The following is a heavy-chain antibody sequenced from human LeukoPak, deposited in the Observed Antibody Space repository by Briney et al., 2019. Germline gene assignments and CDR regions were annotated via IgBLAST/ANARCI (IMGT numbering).Heavy chain of an antibody. V-gene: IGHV4-34*01. CDR2: INHSGST. CDR1: GGSFSGYY. D-gene: IGHD2-21*01. Sequence: SETLSLTCAVYGGSFSGYYWSWIRQPPGKGLEWIGEINHSGSTNYNPSLKGRVTISVDTSKNQFSLKLSSVTAADTAVYYCARDGPRGEDAFDIWGQGTMVTVSS. J-gene: IGHJ3*02. CDR3: ARDGPRGEDAFDI.